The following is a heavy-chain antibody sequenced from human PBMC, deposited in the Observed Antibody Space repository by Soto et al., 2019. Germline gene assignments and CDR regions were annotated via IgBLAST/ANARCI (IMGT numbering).Heavy chain of an antibody. D-gene: IGHD3-3*01. CDR2: MNPNSGNT. J-gene: IGHJ6*03. V-gene: IGHV1-8*01. CDR3: ARGGGGYDFWSGYYVYMDV. CDR1: GYTFTSYD. Sequence: ASVKVSCKASGYTFTSYDINWVRQATGQGLEWMGWMNPNSGNTGYAQKFQGRVTMTRNTSISTAYMELSSLRSEDTAVYYCARGGGGYDFWSGYYVYMDVWGKGTTVTDSS.